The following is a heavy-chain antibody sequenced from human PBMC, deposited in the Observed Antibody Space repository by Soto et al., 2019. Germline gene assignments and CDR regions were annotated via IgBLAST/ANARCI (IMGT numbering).Heavy chain of an antibody. J-gene: IGHJ4*02. D-gene: IGHD6-13*01. Sequence: SETLSLTCAVYGGSFSGYYWSWIRQPPGKGLEWIGEINHSGSTNYNPSLKSRVTISVDTSKNQFSLKLSSVTAADTAVYYCARVGIAGKIDYWGQGTLVTVS. CDR3: ARVGIAGKIDY. CDR1: GGSFSGYY. CDR2: INHSGST. V-gene: IGHV4-34*01.